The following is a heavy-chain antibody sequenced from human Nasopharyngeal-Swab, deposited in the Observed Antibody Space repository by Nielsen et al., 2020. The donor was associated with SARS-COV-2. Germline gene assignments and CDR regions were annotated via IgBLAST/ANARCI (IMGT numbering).Heavy chain of an antibody. D-gene: IGHD3-9*01. CDR2: IYWDDDK. CDR3: AHPKTGWDGWFDP. Sequence: RQAPWQALEFLSLIYWDDDKRDSPERKSRLTITKDTSKNQVVLTMTNMDPVDTATYYCAHPKTGWDGWFDPWGHGTLVTASS. J-gene: IGHJ5*02. V-gene: IGHV2-5*02.